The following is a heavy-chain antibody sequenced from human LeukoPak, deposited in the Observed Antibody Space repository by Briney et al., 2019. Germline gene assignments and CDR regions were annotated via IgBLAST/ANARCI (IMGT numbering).Heavy chain of an antibody. Sequence: ASVKVSCKASGYTFTGYYMHWVRQAPGQGLEWMGWINPNSGGTNYAQKFQGRVTMTRDTSISTAYMELSRLRSDDTAVYYCARAYFSGGSGYFEFDYWGQGTLVTVSS. V-gene: IGHV1-2*02. CDR1: GYTFTGYY. D-gene: IGHD2-15*01. CDR3: ARAYFSGGSGYFEFDY. J-gene: IGHJ4*02. CDR2: INPNSGGT.